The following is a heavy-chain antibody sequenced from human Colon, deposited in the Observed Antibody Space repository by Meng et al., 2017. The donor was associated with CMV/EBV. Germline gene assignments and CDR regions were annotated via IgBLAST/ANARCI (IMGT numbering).Heavy chain of an antibody. D-gene: IGHD1-26*01. J-gene: IGHJ5*02. CDR1: GDSVANTGAA. CDR3: ARDPEYSYSILDT. CDR2: TYYRSQWHN. V-gene: IGHV6-1*01. Sequence: QLQLQQSGEGLLKPSQTLSLTCAISGDSVANTGAAWNWVRQSPSRGLEWLGRTYYRSQWHNNYAESVRSRITINPDTSKNQFSLQLKSVTPEDTAVYYCARDPEYSYSILDTWGQGTLVTVSS.